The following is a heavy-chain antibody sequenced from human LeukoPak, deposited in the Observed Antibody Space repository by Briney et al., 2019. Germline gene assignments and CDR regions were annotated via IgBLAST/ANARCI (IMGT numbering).Heavy chain of an antibody. V-gene: IGHV3-30-3*01. CDR3: AREGGNFWSTEEDSFDY. CDR2: ISYDGSNK. Sequence: GGSLRLSCAASGFTFSSYAMHWVRQAPGKGLEWVAVISYDGSNKYYADSVKGRFTISRDNAKNSLYLQMNSLRAEDTAVYYCAREGGNFWSTEEDSFDYWGQGTLVTVSS. J-gene: IGHJ4*02. D-gene: IGHD3-3*01. CDR1: GFTFSSYA.